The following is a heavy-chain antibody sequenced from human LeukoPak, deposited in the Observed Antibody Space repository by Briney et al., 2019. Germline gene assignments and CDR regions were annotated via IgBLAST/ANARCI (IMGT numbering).Heavy chain of an antibody. Sequence: SETLSLTCTVSGGSISSYYWSWIRQPPGKGLEWIGYIYYSGSTNYNPSLKSRVTISVDRSKNQFSLKLSSVTAADTAVYYCARGATSSGKRAEYFQHWGQGTLVTVSS. J-gene: IGHJ1*01. CDR1: GGSISSYY. D-gene: IGHD6-19*01. CDR3: ARGATSSGKRAEYFQH. V-gene: IGHV4-59*12. CDR2: IYYSGST.